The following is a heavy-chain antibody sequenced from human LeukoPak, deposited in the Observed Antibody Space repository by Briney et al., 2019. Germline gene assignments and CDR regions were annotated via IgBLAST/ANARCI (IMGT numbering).Heavy chain of an antibody. CDR3: ARTYARPGYYYYGMDV. J-gene: IGHJ6*02. CDR2: VNPSSGNT. D-gene: IGHD1-14*01. Sequence: ASVKVSCKASGYTFTSYDINWVRQATGQGLEWMGWVNPSSGNTGYAQKFQGRVTMTRNTSISTAYMELSSLRSEDTAVYYCARTYARPGYYYYGMDVWGQGTSVTVSS. V-gene: IGHV1-8*01. CDR1: GYTFTSYD.